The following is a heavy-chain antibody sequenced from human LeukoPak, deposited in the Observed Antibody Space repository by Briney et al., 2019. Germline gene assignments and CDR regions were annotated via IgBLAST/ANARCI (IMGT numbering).Heavy chain of an antibody. CDR3: ARTSGVYCSGGSCSLNI. V-gene: IGHV1-8*01. CDR1: GYTFTSYD. Sequence: ASVKVSCKASGYTFTSYDINWVRQATGQGLEWMGWMNPNSGNTGYAQKFQGRVTMTRNTSISTAYMELSSLRSKDTAVYFCARTSGVYCSGGSCSLNIWGQGTLVTVSS. CDR2: MNPNSGNT. D-gene: IGHD2-15*01. J-gene: IGHJ4*02.